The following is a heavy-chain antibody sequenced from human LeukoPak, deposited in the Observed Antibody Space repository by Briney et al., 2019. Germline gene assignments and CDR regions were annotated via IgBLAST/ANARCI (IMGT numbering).Heavy chain of an antibody. D-gene: IGHD5-24*01. Sequence: SETLSLTCTVSGGSISSYYWSWIRQPPGKGLEWIGYIYYSGSTNYNPSLKSRVTILVDTSKNQLSLKLSSVTAADTAVYYCAREEIRSWFDPWGQGTLVTVSS. V-gene: IGHV4-59*01. J-gene: IGHJ5*02. CDR2: IYYSGST. CDR3: AREEIRSWFDP. CDR1: GGSISSYY.